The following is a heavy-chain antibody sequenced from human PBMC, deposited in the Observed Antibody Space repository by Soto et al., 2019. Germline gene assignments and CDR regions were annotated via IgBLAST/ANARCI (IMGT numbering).Heavy chain of an antibody. V-gene: IGHV3-11*06. CDR3: ASNTEGYYYDSSGQPDPYFQH. CDR2: ISSSSSYT. Sequence: AGGSLRLSCAASGFTFSDYYMSWIRQAPGKGLEWVSYISSSSSYTNYADSVKGRFTISRDNAKNSLYLQMNSLRAEDTAVYYCASNTEGYYYDSSGQPDPYFQHWGQGTLVTVSS. D-gene: IGHD3-22*01. CDR1: GFTFSDYY. J-gene: IGHJ1*01.